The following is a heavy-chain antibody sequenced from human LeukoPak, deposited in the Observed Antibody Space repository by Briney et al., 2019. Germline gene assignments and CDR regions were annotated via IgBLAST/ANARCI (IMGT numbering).Heavy chain of an antibody. V-gene: IGHV3-74*01. CDR1: GFSFNSDW. D-gene: IGHD2-2*01. Sequence: GGSLRLSCAASGFSFNSDWMHWVRQAPGKGLVWVSHINSDGSWTSYADSVKGRFTISKDNAKNTVYLQMNNLRAEDTAVYYCVSFYETYWGRGTLVTVSS. CDR3: VSFYETY. J-gene: IGHJ4*02. CDR2: INSDGSWT.